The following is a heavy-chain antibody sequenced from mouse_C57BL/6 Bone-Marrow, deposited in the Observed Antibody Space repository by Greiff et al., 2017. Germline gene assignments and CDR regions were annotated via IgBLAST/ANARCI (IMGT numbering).Heavy chain of an antibody. J-gene: IGHJ1*03. CDR2: IDPNGGGT. Sequence: QVQLQQPGAELVKPGASVKLSCKASGYTFTSYWMHWVQQRPGRGLEWIGRIDPNGGGTKYIEKFKSKATLSVDKPSSTAYMQLSSLNAEDSAVYDCARRDGGVYWDFDVWGTGTTVTVSS. D-gene: IGHD3-3*01. V-gene: IGHV1-72*01. CDR3: ARRDGGVYWDFDV. CDR1: GYTFTSYW.